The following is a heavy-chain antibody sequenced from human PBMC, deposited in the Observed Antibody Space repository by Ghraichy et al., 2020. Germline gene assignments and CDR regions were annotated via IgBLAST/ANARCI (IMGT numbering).Heavy chain of an antibody. D-gene: IGHD3-3*01. Sequence: GGSLRLSCAASGFTFSSYAMSWVRQAPGKGLEWVSAISGSGGSTYYADSVKGRFTISRDNSKNTLYLQMNSLRAEDTAVYYCAKENSDYYDFWSGYFNYYYYMDVWGKGTTVTVSS. V-gene: IGHV3-23*01. CDR3: AKENSDYYDFWSGYFNYYYYMDV. CDR2: ISGSGGST. CDR1: GFTFSSYA. J-gene: IGHJ6*03.